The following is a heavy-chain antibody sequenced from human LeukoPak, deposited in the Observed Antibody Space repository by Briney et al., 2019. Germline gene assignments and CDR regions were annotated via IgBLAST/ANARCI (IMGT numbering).Heavy chain of an antibody. J-gene: IGHJ6*03. CDR2: IGAYNGNT. CDR3: ARAVSPYDFWSGYYSWYYYYMDV. D-gene: IGHD3-3*01. V-gene: IGHV1-18*01. CDR1: GYTFTSYG. Sequence: ASVKVSCKASGYTFTSYGISWVRQAPGQGLEGMGWIGAYNGNTNYAQKLQGRVTTTTDTSTSTGYMELRSLRSDDTAVYYCARAVSPYDFWSGYYSWYYYYMDVWGKGTTVGVCS.